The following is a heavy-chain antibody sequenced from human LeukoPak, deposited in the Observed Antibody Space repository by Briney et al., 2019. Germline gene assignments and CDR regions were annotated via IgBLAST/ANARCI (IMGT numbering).Heavy chain of an antibody. D-gene: IGHD4-17*01. CDR2: ISGSGGST. Sequence: GGSLRLSCAASGFTFSSYAMSWVRQAPGKGLEWVSAISGSGGSTSYADSVRGRFTISRDNSKNTLYLQMNSLRAEDTAVYYCAKDRDGDYSYWYFDLWGRGTLVTVSS. CDR1: GFTFSSYA. V-gene: IGHV3-23*01. J-gene: IGHJ2*01. CDR3: AKDRDGDYSYWYFDL.